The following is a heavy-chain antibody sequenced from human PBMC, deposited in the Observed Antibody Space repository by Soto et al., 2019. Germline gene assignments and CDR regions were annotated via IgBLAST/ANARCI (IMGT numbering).Heavy chain of an antibody. V-gene: IGHV3-30-3*01. CDR3: ARDRVLAGIGEGDY. J-gene: IGHJ4*02. CDR2: ISFDGNNK. Sequence: GGSLRLSCAASGFTFSNSAMHWVRQAPGKGLEWVAVISFDGNNKYYVDSVKGRFTISRDNSKNTLYLQMNSLRAEDTAVYYCARDRVLAGIGEGDYWGQGTRVTVSS. D-gene: IGHD6-19*01. CDR1: GFTFSNSA.